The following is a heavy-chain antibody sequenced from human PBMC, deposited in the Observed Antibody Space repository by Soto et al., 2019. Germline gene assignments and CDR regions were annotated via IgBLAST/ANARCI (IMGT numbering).Heavy chain of an antibody. CDR2: IDYSGNT. Sequence: QVQLQESGPGLVKPSETLSLTCIVSGGSISSYYCTWIRQPPGKGLEWIGYIDYSGNTDYNPSLKSRVSMSVDTARTQFSLNLTSITAADTAVYYCARGRYFFDSWGQGTLVSVSS. CDR1: GGSISSYY. V-gene: IGHV4-59*08. J-gene: IGHJ4*02. CDR3: ARGRYFFDS.